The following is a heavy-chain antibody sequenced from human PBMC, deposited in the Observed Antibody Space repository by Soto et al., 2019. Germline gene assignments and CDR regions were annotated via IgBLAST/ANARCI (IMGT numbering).Heavy chain of an antibody. CDR3: ARGLISGSHYSGGWYYFDS. V-gene: IGHV4-34*01. CDR2: INHSGSA. CDR1: GGSFSGYI. Sequence: KTSETLSLTCDVYGGSFSGYIRTWIRQTPGKGLQWIGQINHSGSANYNPSLKSRVTISVHTSKSQFSLELSSVTAADTAVYYCARGLISGSHYSGGWYYFDSWGQGTQVTVSS. D-gene: IGHD1-26*01. J-gene: IGHJ4*02.